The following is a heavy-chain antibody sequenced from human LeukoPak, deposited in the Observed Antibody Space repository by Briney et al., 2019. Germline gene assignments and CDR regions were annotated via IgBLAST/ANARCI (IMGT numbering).Heavy chain of an antibody. Sequence: SETLSLTCTVSGGSITSCYWSWVRKSPGRGLEWIGYIYYTGSTNYNPSLKSRVTISIDTSKSQFSLKLSSVTAADTAVYYCARPQHDALDIWGQGTMVTVSS. CDR1: GGSITSCY. CDR3: ARPQHDALDI. CDR2: IYYTGST. D-gene: IGHD1-1*01. V-gene: IGHV4-59*08. J-gene: IGHJ3*02.